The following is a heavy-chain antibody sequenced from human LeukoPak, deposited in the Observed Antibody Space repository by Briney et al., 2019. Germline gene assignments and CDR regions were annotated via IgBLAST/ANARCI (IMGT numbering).Heavy chain of an antibody. D-gene: IGHD1-7*01. V-gene: IGHV1-18*01. J-gene: IGHJ5*02. Sequence: ASVKVSCEASGYTFTSYGISWVRQAPGQGLEWMGWISAYNGNTNYAQKLQGRVTMTTDTSTSTAYMELRSLRSDDTAVYYCARDNNWNYVSWFDPWGQGTLVTVSS. CDR2: ISAYNGNT. CDR1: GYTFTSYG. CDR3: ARDNNWNYVSWFDP.